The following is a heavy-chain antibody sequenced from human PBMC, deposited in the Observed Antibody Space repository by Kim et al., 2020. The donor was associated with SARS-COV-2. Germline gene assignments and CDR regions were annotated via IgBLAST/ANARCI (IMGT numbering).Heavy chain of an antibody. Sequence: GSQKYYVDSVKGRFTISRDNAKNSLYLQMDFLTTEDTAVYYCVRGYTVSFVWGQGILVTVSS. V-gene: IGHV3-7*04. CDR3: VRGYTVSFV. J-gene: IGHJ4*02. CDR2: GSQK. D-gene: IGHD1-26*01.